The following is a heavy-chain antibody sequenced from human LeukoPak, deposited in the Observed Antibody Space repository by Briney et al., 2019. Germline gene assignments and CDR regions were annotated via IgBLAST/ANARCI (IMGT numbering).Heavy chain of an antibody. V-gene: IGHV4-59*01. D-gene: IGHD2-21*02. CDR3: ASWGCGGDCYPSLRAFDI. CDR1: DGSISSYY. Sequence: SETLSLTCTVSDGSISSYYWRWIRQPPGKGLEWIGYIYYSGSTNYNPSLKSRVTISVDTSKNQFSLKLSSVTAADTAVYYCASWGCGGDCYPSLRAFDIWGQGTMVTVSS. CDR2: IYYSGST. J-gene: IGHJ3*02.